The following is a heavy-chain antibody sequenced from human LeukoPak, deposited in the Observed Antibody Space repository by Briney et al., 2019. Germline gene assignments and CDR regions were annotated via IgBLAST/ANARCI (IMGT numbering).Heavy chain of an antibody. V-gene: IGHV5-51*01. CDR1: GYSFTTYW. CDR2: IYPGDSDT. Sequence: GESLKISCKASGYSFTTYWIGWVRQMPGKGLEWMGIIYPGDSDTRYSPSFQGQVTISADKSISTAYLQWSSLKASDTAMYYCARRSHITMVRGVITHAFDIWGQGTMVTVSS. D-gene: IGHD3-10*01. J-gene: IGHJ3*02. CDR3: ARRSHITMVRGVITHAFDI.